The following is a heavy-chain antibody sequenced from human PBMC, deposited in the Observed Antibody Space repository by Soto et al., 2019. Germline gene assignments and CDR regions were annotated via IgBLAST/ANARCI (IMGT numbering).Heavy chain of an antibody. Sequence: PVGSLRLSCAASGFTFSSYAMHWVRQAPGKGLEWVAVISYDGSNKYYADSVKGRFTISRDNSKNTLYLQMNSLRAEDTAVYYCARDQWELLPWFDPWGQGTLVTVSS. CDR1: GFTFSSYA. J-gene: IGHJ5*02. D-gene: IGHD1-26*01. V-gene: IGHV3-30-3*01. CDR3: ARDQWELLPWFDP. CDR2: ISYDGSNK.